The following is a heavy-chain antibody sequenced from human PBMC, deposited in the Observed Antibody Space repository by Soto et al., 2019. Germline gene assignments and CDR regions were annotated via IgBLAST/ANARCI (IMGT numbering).Heavy chain of an antibody. Sequence: SETLSLTCTVSGGSISSGGYYWSWIRQHPGKGLGWIGYIYYSGSTYYNPSLKSRVTISVDTSKNQFSLKLSSVTAADTAVYYCARVNTAMALDYWSQGTLVTVSS. CDR2: IYYSGST. CDR3: ARVNTAMALDY. V-gene: IGHV4-31*03. D-gene: IGHD5-18*01. J-gene: IGHJ4*02. CDR1: GGSISSGGYY.